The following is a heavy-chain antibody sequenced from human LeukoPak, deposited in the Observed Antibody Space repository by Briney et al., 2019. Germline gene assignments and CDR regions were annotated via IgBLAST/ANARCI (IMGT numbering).Heavy chain of an antibody. CDR1: GGSISSYY. J-gene: IGHJ4*02. CDR2: IYTSGST. CDR3: ARVGEGYSSGWLTEFDY. V-gene: IGHV4-4*07. D-gene: IGHD6-19*01. Sequence: NTSETLSLTCTVSGGSISSYYWSWIRQPAGKGLEWIGRIYTSGSTNYNPSLKSRVTMSVDTSKNQFSLKLSSVTAADTAVYYCARVGEGYSSGWLTEFDYWGQGTLVTVSS.